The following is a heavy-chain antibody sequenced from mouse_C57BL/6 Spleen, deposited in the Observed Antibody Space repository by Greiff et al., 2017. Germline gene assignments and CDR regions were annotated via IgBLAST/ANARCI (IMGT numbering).Heavy chain of an antibody. J-gene: IGHJ1*03. CDR3: ARRYGSSYSYWYFDV. Sequence: VQLQQSGPELVKPGASVKISCKASGYTFTDYYMNWVKQSHGQSLEWIGDINPNTGGTSYNQKFKSKATLTVDKSSSTAYMELRSLTSEDSAVYYCARRYGSSYSYWYFDVWGTGTTVTVSS. CDR2: INPNTGGT. CDR1: GYTFTDYY. V-gene: IGHV1-26*01. D-gene: IGHD1-1*01.